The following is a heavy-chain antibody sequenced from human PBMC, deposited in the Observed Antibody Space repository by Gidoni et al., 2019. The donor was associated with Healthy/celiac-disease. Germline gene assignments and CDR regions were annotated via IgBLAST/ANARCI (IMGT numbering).Heavy chain of an antibody. CDR2: ISNSSSTI. CDR3: ASLSSHDYGDYGYWYFDL. J-gene: IGHJ2*01. Sequence: EVQLVASGGGVVQPGGSLRLSCAASGFTVSSYSMNWVRQAAGKGLGLISYISNSSSTIYYADSVKGRFTISRDNAKNSLYLQMNSLRAEDTAVYYCASLSSHDYGDYGYWYFDLWGRGTLVTVSS. V-gene: IGHV3-48*01. CDR1: GFTVSSYS. D-gene: IGHD4-17*01.